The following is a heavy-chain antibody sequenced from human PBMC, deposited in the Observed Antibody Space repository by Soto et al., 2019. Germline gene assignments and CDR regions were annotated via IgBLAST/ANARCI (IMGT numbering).Heavy chain of an antibody. CDR3: ARVRRSGWYLDY. D-gene: IGHD6-19*01. CDR2: VYYSGST. CDR1: GGSIGSYY. J-gene: IGHJ4*02. V-gene: IGHV4-59*08. Sequence: SETLSLTCSVSGGSIGSYYWSWIRQPPGKGLEWMGSVYYSGSTNYNSSLKSRVTISVDTSKNQFSLKLSSVTAADTAVYYCARVRRSGWYLDYWGQGTLVTVSS.